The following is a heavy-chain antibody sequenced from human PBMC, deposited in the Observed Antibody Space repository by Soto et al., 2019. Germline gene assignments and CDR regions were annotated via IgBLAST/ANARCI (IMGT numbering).Heavy chain of an antibody. CDR1: GFTFSNYA. CDR2: IFAGGGST. J-gene: IGHJ4*02. CDR3: AKDLIRGDAYIDFDY. Sequence: GGSLRLSCAPSGFTFSNYAMFWVRQAPGKGLEWVSTIFAGGGSTYYADSVKGRFTISRDNSKNTLFLQMNSLRVEDTAVYFCAKDLIRGDAYIDFDYWGQGTLVTVSS. D-gene: IGHD3-10*01. V-gene: IGHV3-23*01.